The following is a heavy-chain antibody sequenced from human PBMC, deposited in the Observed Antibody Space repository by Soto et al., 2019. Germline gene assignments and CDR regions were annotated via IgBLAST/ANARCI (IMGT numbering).Heavy chain of an antibody. CDR3: AREAAAEYYFDY. V-gene: IGHV2-26*01. CDR1: GGSISSYYW. J-gene: IGHJ4*02. D-gene: IGHD6-13*01. CDR2: IFSNDEK. Sequence: ETLSLTCTVSGGSISSYYWSWIRQPPGKGLEWLAHIFSNDEKSYSTSLKSRLTISKDTSKSQVVLTMTNMDPVDTATYYCAREAAAEYYFDYWGQGTLVTVSS.